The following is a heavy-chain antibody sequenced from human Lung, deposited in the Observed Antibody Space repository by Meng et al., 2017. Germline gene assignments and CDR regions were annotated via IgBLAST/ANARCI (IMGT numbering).Heavy chain of an antibody. CDR3: ARDRYHSGSYPGGMDV. Sequence: GGSLRLSCAASGFTFSSYGMHWVRQAPGKGLEWVAVIWYDGSKKYYADSVKGRFTISRDNSKNTLYLQMNSLRAEDTAVYYCARDRYHSGSYPGGMDVWGQGTMVTVSS. CDR1: GFTFSSYG. J-gene: IGHJ6*02. D-gene: IGHD1-26*01. CDR2: IWYDGSKK. V-gene: IGHV3-33*01.